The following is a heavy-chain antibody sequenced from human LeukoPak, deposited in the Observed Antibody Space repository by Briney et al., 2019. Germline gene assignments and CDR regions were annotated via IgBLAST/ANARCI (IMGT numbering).Heavy chain of an antibody. Sequence: GASVKVSCKASGYTXTGYYMHWVRQAPGQGLEWMGWINPNSGGTNYAQDFHGRVTMTRDTSISTAYMELSRLRSDDTAVYYCARDLRRYSSSWSLFDPWGQGTLVTVSS. CDR3: ARDLRRYSSSWSLFDP. CDR1: GYTXTGYY. V-gene: IGHV1-2*02. CDR2: INPNSGGT. J-gene: IGHJ5*02. D-gene: IGHD6-13*01.